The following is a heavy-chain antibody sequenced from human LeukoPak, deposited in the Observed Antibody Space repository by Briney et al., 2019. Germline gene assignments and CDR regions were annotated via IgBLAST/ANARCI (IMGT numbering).Heavy chain of an antibody. CDR1: GFSVTNNY. V-gene: IGHV3-11*04. CDR2: ISTSGTTI. J-gene: IGHJ5*02. CDR3: ARINWLDP. Sequence: GGSLRLSCAVSGFSVTNNYMSWVRQAPGKGLEWVSYISTSGTTIYYAGSVKGRFTISRDNAKKSLYLQMNSLRAEDTAVYYCARINWLDPWGQGTLVTVSS.